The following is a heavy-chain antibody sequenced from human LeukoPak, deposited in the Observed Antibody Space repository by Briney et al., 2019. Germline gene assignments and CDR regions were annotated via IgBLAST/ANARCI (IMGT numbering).Heavy chain of an antibody. CDR3: ATHYYDSSGYLSFGWFDP. Sequence: EASVKVSCKVSGYTLTELSMHWVRQAPGKGLEWMGGFDPEDGETIYAQKFQGRVTMTEDTSTDTAYMELSSLRSEDTAVYHCATHYYDSSGYLSFGWFDPWGQGTLVTVSS. D-gene: IGHD3-22*01. J-gene: IGHJ5*02. CDR2: FDPEDGET. V-gene: IGHV1-24*01. CDR1: GYTLTELS.